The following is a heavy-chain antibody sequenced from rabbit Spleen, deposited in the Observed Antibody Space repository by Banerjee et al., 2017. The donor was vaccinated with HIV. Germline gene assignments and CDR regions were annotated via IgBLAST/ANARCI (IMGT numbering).Heavy chain of an antibody. CDR3: ARAIGYGGDSYGL. D-gene: IGHD8-1*01. CDR1: GFSFSRSYY. V-gene: IGHV1S40*01. CDR2: IYTGDGNT. Sequence: QSLEESGGDLVKPGASLTLTCTASGFSFSRSYYMCWVRQAPGKGLEWIGCIYTGDGNTYYASWAKGRFTISKTSSTTVTLQMTSLTAADTATYFCARAIGYGGDSYGLWGPGTLVTVS. J-gene: IGHJ4*01.